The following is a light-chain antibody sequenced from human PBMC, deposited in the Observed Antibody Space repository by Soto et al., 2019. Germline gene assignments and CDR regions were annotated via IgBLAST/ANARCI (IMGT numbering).Light chain of an antibody. CDR3: QQYCSSPWT. CDR2: GAS. CDR1: QSVSSNY. J-gene: IGKJ1*01. V-gene: IGKV3-20*01. Sequence: EIVLTQSPGTLSLSPGERATLSCRASQSVSSNYLAWYQQKPGQAPRPLIYGASSRATGIPDRFSGSGAGTDFTLTISRLESEDFAVYYYQQYCSSPWTFGQGTKVEIK.